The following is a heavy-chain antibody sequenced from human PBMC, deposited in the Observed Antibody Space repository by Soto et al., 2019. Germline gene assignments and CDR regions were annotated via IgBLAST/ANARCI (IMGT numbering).Heavy chain of an antibody. CDR1: GYTFTGYY. V-gene: IGHV1-2*04. CDR2: NNPNSGGT. J-gene: IGHJ6*02. D-gene: IGHD2-8*01. CDR3: ALLYGGTRGYGMDV. Sequence: GASVKVSCKASGYTFTGYYMHWVRQAPGQGLEWMGWNNPNSGGTNYAQKFQGWVTMTRDTSISTAYMELSRLRSDDTAVYYCALLYGGTRGYGMDVWGQGTTVTVSS.